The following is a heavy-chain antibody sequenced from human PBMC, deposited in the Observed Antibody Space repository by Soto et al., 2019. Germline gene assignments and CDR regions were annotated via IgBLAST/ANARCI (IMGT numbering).Heavy chain of an antibody. J-gene: IGHJ5*02. CDR1: GFSISRYW. CDR3: ARGGFSYGTGIEH. D-gene: IGHD5-18*01. Sequence: XGSLRLSFAASGFSISRYWMSWVRQAPGKGLEWVADKKQDGSEEYYVDSVKGRFTVSRDNAKNSVYLQLTSLRVEDTALYYCARGGFSYGTGIEHWGQGALVTVSS. V-gene: IGHV3-7*01. CDR2: KKQDGSEE.